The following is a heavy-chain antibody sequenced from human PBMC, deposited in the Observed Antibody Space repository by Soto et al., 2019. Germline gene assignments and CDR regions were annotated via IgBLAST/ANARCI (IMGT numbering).Heavy chain of an antibody. CDR3: ARVGDSSGWFQPYYFDY. D-gene: IGHD6-19*01. CDR2: IIPIFGTA. CDR1: GGTFSSYA. Sequence: SVKVSCKASGGTFSSYAISWVRQAPVQGLEWMGGIIPIFGTANYAQKFQGRVTITADESTSTAYMELSRLRSEDTAVYYCARVGDSSGWFQPYYFDYWGQGTLVTVSS. V-gene: IGHV1-69*13. J-gene: IGHJ4*02.